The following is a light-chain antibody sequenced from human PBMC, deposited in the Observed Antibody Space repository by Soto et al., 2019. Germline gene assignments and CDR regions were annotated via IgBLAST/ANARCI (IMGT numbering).Light chain of an antibody. Sequence: EIVMTQSPATLSVSPGERSTLSCRASQSVSSNLAWYQHKPGHAPRLLIFGASTRATGIPARFSGSGSETEFTLTISSLQSEDIAVYYCQQYNKWPPITFGQGTRLEIK. J-gene: IGKJ5*01. CDR2: GAS. V-gene: IGKV3-15*01. CDR3: QQYNKWPPIT. CDR1: QSVSSN.